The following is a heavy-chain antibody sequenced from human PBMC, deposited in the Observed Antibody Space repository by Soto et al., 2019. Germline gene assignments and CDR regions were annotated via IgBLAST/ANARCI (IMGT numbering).Heavy chain of an antibody. CDR2: ISGSGGST. D-gene: IGHD6-13*01. CDR3: AKGYSGYSSSKGNYMDV. V-gene: IGHV3-23*01. J-gene: IGHJ6*03. Sequence: GGSLRLSCAASGFTFSSYAMSWVRQAPGKGLEWVSAISGSGGSTYYADSVKGRFTISRDNSKNTLYLQMNSLRAEDTAVYYYAKGYSGYSSSKGNYMDVWGKGTTVTVSS. CDR1: GFTFSSYA.